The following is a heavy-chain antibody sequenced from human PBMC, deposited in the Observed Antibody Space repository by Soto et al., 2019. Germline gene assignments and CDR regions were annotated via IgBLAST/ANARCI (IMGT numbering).Heavy chain of an antibody. V-gene: IGHV4-34*01. Sequence: PSETLSLTCAVYGGSFSGYYWSWIRQPPGKGLEWIGEINHSGSTNYNPSLKSRVTISVDTSKNQFSLKLCSVTAADTAVYYCARERSSSWYTISFPDGMGVWGQVTTVTVSS. J-gene: IGHJ6*02. CDR3: ARERSSSWYTISFPDGMGV. CDR2: INHSGST. CDR1: GGSFSGYY. D-gene: IGHD6-13*01.